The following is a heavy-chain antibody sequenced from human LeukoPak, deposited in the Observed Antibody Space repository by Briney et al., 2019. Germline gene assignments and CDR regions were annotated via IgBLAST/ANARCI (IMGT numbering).Heavy chain of an antibody. V-gene: IGHV1-69*05. Sequence: VASVKVSCKASGGTFSSYAISWVRQAPGQGLEWMGGIIPIFGTANYAQKFQGRVTITTDESTSTAYMELSSLRSEDTAVYYCARVASRGDYFDYWGQGTLVTVSS. J-gene: IGHJ4*02. CDR3: ARVASRGDYFDY. CDR1: GGTFSSYA. CDR2: IIPIFGTA.